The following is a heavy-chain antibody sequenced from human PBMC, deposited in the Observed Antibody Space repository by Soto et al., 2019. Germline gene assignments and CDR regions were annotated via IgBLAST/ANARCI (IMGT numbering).Heavy chain of an antibody. CDR3: ARHGSN. Sequence: SETLSLTCTVSGVSISNSSYYWGWIRRPPGKGLEWIGTIYYSGITYYNPSLKSRVTISVDTSKNQFSLKLTSVTAADTAVYYCARHGSNWGQGTLVTVS. CDR2: IYYSGIT. J-gene: IGHJ4*02. V-gene: IGHV4-39*01. CDR1: GVSISNSSYY.